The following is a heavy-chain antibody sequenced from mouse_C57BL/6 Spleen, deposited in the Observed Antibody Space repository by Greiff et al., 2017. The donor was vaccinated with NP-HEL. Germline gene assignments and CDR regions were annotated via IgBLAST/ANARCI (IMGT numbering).Heavy chain of an antibody. J-gene: IGHJ3*01. CDR1: GYTFTSYW. Sequence: VQLQQPGAELVKPGASVKLSCKASGYTFTSYWMHWVKQRPGQGLEWIGMIHPNSGSTNYNEKFKSKATLTVDKSSSTAYMQLSSLTSEDSAVYYCARGYDGYPAWFAYWGQGTLVTVSA. V-gene: IGHV1-64*01. D-gene: IGHD2-3*01. CDR2: IHPNSGST. CDR3: ARGYDGYPAWFAY.